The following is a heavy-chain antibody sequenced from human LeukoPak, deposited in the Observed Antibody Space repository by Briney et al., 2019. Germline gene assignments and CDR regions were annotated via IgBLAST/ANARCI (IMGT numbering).Heavy chain of an antibody. V-gene: IGHV4-4*08. CDR1: GGSITSHF. D-gene: IGHD3-16*01. CDR2: VSKSGST. J-gene: IGHJ3*01. CDR3: ARDDYGVFDAFDV. Sequence: SETLSLTCTVSGGSITSHFWTWIRQAPGKGLEWVGYVSKSGSTNYNPSLQSRITISVDTSKNQFFLKPTSMTAADTALYFCARDDYGVFDAFDVWGQGTVVTVSS.